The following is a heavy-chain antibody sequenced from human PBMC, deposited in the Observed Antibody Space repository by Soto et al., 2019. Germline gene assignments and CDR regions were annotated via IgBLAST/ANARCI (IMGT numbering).Heavy chain of an antibody. CDR1: GVSVSSGSYY. D-gene: IGHD2-2*01. Sequence: SETLSLTCTVSGVSVSSGSYYWSWIRQPPGKGLEWIGYIYYSGSTNYNPSLKSRVTISVDTSKNQFSLKLSSVTAADTAVYYCAREVVVVPAAPPLYYYGMDVWGQGTTVTVSS. CDR3: AREVVVVPAAPPLYYYGMDV. V-gene: IGHV4-61*01. J-gene: IGHJ6*02. CDR2: IYYSGST.